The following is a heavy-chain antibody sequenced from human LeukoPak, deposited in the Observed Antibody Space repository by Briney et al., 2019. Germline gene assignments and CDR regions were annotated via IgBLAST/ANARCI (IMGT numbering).Heavy chain of an antibody. CDR3: ARGVTLDYGGNSSHFDY. CDR1: GGSISSYY. J-gene: IGHJ4*02. CDR2: IYHSGST. V-gene: IGHV4-59*01. Sequence: SETLSLTCTGSGGSISSYYWSWVRQPPGKGLEWIGFIYHSGSTNYNRSLKSRVAISVDTSTNQFVLKLSSVTAADTAVYYCARGVTLDYGGNSSHFDYWGQGTLVTVSS. D-gene: IGHD4-23*01.